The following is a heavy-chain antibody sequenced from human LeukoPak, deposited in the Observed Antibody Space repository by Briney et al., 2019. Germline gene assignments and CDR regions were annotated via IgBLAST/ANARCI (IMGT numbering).Heavy chain of an antibody. CDR1: GRPISSYY. Sequence: SETLSLTCTVSGRPISSYYWSWIRQPPGKGLGWIGYIYYSGSTNYNPSLKSRVTISVDTSKNQFSLKLSSVTAADPAVYYCARSHSVWTSFDYWGQGTLVTVSS. D-gene: IGHD3/OR15-3a*01. J-gene: IGHJ4*02. CDR2: IYYSGST. CDR3: ARSHSVWTSFDY. V-gene: IGHV4-59*01.